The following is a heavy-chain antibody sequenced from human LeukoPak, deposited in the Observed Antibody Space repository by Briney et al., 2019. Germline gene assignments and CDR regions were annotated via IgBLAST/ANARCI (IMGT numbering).Heavy chain of an antibody. CDR1: GGSFSGYY. Sequence: SETLSLTCAVYGGSFSGYYWSWIRQHPGKGLEWIGYIYYSGSTYYNPSLKSRVTISVDTSKNQFSLKLSSVTAADTAVYYCARERGDVGFDYWGQGTLVTVSS. CDR3: ARERGDVGFDY. D-gene: IGHD5-12*01. V-gene: IGHV4-31*11. J-gene: IGHJ4*02. CDR2: IYYSGST.